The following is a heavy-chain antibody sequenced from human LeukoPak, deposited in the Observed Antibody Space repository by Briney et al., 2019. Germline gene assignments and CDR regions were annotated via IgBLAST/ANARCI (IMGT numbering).Heavy chain of an antibody. CDR1: GGSISSSSYY. CDR3: ARGILSRYYFDY. V-gene: IGHV4-39*07. J-gene: IGHJ4*02. CDR2: IYYSGST. Sequence: SETLSLTCTVSGGSISSSSYYWGWIRQPPGKGLEWIGSIYYSGSTYYNPSLKSRVTISVDTSKNQFSLKLSSVTATDTAVYYCARGILSRYYFDYWGQGTLVTVSS. D-gene: IGHD2-15*01.